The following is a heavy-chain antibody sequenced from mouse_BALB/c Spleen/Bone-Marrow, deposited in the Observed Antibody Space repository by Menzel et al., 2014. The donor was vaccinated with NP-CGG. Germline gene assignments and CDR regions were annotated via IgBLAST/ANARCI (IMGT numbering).Heavy chain of an antibody. J-gene: IGHJ1*01. D-gene: IGHD1-2*01. CDR3: VRSRLRDWYFDV. Sequence: QVQLKESGVELVKPGASVKLSCKASGNTFXSYDINWVRQRPEQGLGWIGWIFPGDSTTKYNEKFKGKATLTTDKSSSTVHMQLSRLTSEDSAVYFCVRSRLRDWYFDVWGAGTTVTISS. V-gene: IGHV1S56*01. CDR1: GNTFXSYD. CDR2: IFPGDSTT.